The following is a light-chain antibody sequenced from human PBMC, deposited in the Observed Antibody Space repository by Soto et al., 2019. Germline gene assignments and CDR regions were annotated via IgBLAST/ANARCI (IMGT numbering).Light chain of an antibody. CDR1: SSDVAYYNF. CDR3: SSYTTSSTLV. CDR2: EVS. Sequence: QSALTQPASVSGSPGQSITISCTGTSSDVAYYNFVSWYQQHPGKAPQLLIYEVSSRPSGVSDRFSGSKSGTTASLTISGLQAEDEADYYCSSYTTSSTLVFGGGTKVTVL. V-gene: IGLV2-14*01. J-gene: IGLJ2*01.